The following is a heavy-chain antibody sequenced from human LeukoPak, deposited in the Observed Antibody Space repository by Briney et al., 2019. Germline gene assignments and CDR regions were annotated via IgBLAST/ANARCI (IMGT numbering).Heavy chain of an antibody. CDR3: ARFSDSSGYFDY. CDR2: IYAYGAT. Sequence: SETLSLTCTVSGGSISTYFWSWIRQPPGKGLEWMGYIYAYGATNYNPSLKSRVTISVDTSKNQFSLNLRSVTAADTAVYYCARFSDSSGYFDYWGQGTLVTVSS. J-gene: IGHJ4*02. CDR1: GGSISTYF. V-gene: IGHV4-4*08. D-gene: IGHD3-22*01.